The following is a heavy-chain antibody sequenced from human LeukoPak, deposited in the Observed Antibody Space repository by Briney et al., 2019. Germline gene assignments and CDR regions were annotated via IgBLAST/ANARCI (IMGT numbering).Heavy chain of an antibody. J-gene: IGHJ6*03. CDR3: ARDTLNYDFWSGLTVRGYYYYYMDV. D-gene: IGHD3-3*01. Sequence: GGSLRLSCAASGFTFDDYAMHWVRQAPGKGLEWVSGISWNSGSIGYADSVKGRFTISRDNAKNSLYLQMNSLRAEDTAVYYCARDTLNYDFWSGLTVRGYYYYYMDVWGKGTTVTVSS. CDR2: ISWNSGSI. V-gene: IGHV3-9*01. CDR1: GFTFDDYA.